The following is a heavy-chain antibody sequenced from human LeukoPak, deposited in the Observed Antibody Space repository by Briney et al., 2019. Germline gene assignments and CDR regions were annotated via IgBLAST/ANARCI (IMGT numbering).Heavy chain of an antibody. CDR2: INPSDGVT. V-gene: IGHV1-2*02. J-gene: IGHJ6*04. CDR3: GRNFITIFGGVPLSGKGRDL. CDR1: EYTFTDFS. D-gene: IGHD3-10*02. Sequence: ASVKVSCKASEYTFTDFSLHWVRQAPGQGLEWLGWINPSDGVTKYAQKFRGRVTLTTDTSVNTAYMDLTWLGSDDTAIYYCGRNFITIFGGVPLSGKGRDLWGKGTTVTVPS.